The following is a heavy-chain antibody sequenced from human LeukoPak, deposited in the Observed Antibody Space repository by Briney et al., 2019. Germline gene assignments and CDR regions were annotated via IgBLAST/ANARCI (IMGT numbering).Heavy chain of an antibody. D-gene: IGHD3-3*01. J-gene: IGHJ5*02. CDR1: GDSVSSNSAA. V-gene: IGHV6-1*01. CDR2: TYYRSKWYN. Sequence: SQTLSLTCAISGDSVSSNSAAWNWIRQSPSRGLEWLGRTYYRSKWYNDYAVFVKSRITINPDTSKNQFSLKLSSVTAADTAVYYCALIGSITIFGVVTSSEPWGQGTLVTVSS. CDR3: ALIGSITIFGVVTSSEP.